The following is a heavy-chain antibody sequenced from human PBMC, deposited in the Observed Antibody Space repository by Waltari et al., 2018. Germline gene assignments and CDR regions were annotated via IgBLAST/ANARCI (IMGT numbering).Heavy chain of an antibody. CDR2: IYWDDDK. CDR3: AHSGHFWSGFYVDYYFDY. V-gene: IGHV2-5*02. J-gene: IGHJ4*02. CDR1: GFSLRTSGVS. D-gene: IGHD3-3*02. Sequence: QITLKESGPPLVKPTQTLTLTCTFSGFSLRTSGVSVGWFRQPPGKALEWLALIYWDDDKRYRQSLRDRLTITKDTSKNQVVLTMTNMDPVDTATYYCAHSGHFWSGFYVDYYFDYWGQGTLVTVSS.